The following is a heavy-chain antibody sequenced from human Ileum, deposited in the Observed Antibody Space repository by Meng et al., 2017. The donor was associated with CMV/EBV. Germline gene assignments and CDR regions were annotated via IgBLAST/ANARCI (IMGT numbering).Heavy chain of an antibody. V-gene: IGHV1-18*01. Sequence: ASVKVSCKASGYTFTSYGISWVRQAPGQGLEWMGWNSAYNGNTNYAQKLQGRVTMTTDTSTSTAYMELRSLRSDDTAVYYCARFWSGYYKRGMDVWGQGTTVTVSS. CDR2: NSAYNGNT. J-gene: IGHJ6*02. CDR3: ARFWSGYYKRGMDV. CDR1: GYTFTSYG. D-gene: IGHD3-3*01.